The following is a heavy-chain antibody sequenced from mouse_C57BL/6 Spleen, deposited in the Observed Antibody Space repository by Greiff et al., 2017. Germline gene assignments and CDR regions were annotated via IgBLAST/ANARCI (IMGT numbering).Heavy chain of an antibody. D-gene: IGHD1-1*01. J-gene: IGHJ3*01. V-gene: IGHV1-82*01. CDR2: IYPGDGDT. CDR1: GYAFSSSW. Sequence: VKLMESGPELVKPGASVKISCKASGYAFSSSWMNWVKQRPGKGLEWIGRIYPGDGDTNYNGKFKGKATLTADKSSSTAYMQLSSLTSEDSAVYFCAREDYYGSSFAYWGQGTLVTVSA. CDR3: AREDYYGSSFAY.